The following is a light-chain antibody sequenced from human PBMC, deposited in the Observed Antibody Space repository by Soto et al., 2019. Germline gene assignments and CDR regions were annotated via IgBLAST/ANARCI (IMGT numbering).Light chain of an antibody. Sequence: EIVLTQSPGTLSLSPGERATLSCRASQSVSSSYLAWYQQKPGQTPRLLIHGASSRATGIPDRFSGSGSGTDFTLTISRLDNEDFAMYYCQQYAASSWTFGQGTKVDI. J-gene: IGKJ1*01. V-gene: IGKV3-20*01. CDR1: QSVSSSY. CDR3: QQYAASSWT. CDR2: GAS.